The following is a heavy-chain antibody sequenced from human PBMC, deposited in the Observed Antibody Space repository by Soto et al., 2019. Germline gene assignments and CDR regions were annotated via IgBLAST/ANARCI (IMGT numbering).Heavy chain of an antibody. D-gene: IGHD5-18*01. CDR2: IYPGDSDT. J-gene: IGHJ4*02. V-gene: IGHV5-51*01. CDR3: VRQNTWIQLWPHFDY. CDR1: GYIFSIYW. Sequence: PGESLKISCRTSGYIFSIYWIGWVRQTPEKGLEWMGLIYPGDSDTRNNPSLQGQVTMSCNNSISTAYLHWSSLKASDTAMYYCVRQNTWIQLWPHFDYWGQGILVTVSS.